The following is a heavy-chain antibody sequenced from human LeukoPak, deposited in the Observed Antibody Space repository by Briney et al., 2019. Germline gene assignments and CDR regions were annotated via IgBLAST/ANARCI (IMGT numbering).Heavy chain of an antibody. D-gene: IGHD4-17*01. CDR2: IYTRGSN. J-gene: IGHJ4*02. Sequence: PSETLSLTCTVSGGSLSSYYWSWIRQPAGKGLEWVGRIYTRGSNNYNPPLKSRVSMSVDTSKNQFSLKLSSVTAADTAVYYCARLSTVTTSFDYSGQGTLVTVSS. V-gene: IGHV4-4*07. CDR1: GGSLSSYY. CDR3: ARLSTVTTSFDY.